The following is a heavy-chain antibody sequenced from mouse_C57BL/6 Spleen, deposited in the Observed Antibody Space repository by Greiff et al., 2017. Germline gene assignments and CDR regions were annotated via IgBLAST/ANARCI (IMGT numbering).Heavy chain of an antibody. D-gene: IGHD1-1*01. Sequence: EVKVVESEGGLVQPGSSMKLSCTASGFTFSDYYMAWVRQVPEKGLEWVANINYDGSSTYYLDSLKSRFIISRDNAKNILYLQMSSLKSEDTATYYCARDVFYGSSYGYFDVWGTGTTVTVSS. CDR3: ARDVFYGSSYGYFDV. J-gene: IGHJ1*03. V-gene: IGHV5-16*01. CDR1: GFTFSDYY. CDR2: INYDGSST.